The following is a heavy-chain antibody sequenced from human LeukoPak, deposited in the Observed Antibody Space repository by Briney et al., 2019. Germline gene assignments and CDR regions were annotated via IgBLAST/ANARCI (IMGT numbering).Heavy chain of an antibody. CDR3: ARRLDYSGSGTFSFDP. V-gene: IGHV4-34*01. CDR1: GGSFSGYY. J-gene: IGHJ5*02. CDR2: VNQSGST. Sequence: SETLSLTCAVYGGSFSGYYWSWIRQSPGKGLEWIGEVNQSGSTNYNPSLKTRVTISVDTSKNQFSLELSSVTAADAAVYYCARRLDYSGSGTFSFDPWGQGTLVTVSP. D-gene: IGHD3-10*01.